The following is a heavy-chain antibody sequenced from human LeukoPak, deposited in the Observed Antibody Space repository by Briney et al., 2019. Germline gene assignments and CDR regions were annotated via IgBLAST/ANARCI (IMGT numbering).Heavy chain of an antibody. J-gene: IGHJ4*02. D-gene: IGHD6-13*01. Sequence: PGGSLRLSCAASGFTFDDYAMHWVRQAPGKGLEWVSLISGDGGSTYYTDSVKGRFTISRDNSKNSLYLQMNSLRTEDTALYYCAKDRAYSSSWYPDYWGQGTLVTVSS. CDR3: AKDRAYSSSWYPDY. CDR1: GFTFDDYA. CDR2: ISGDGGST. V-gene: IGHV3-43*02.